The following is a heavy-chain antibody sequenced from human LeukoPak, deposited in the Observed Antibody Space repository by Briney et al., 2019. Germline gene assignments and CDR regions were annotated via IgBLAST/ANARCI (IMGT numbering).Heavy chain of an antibody. CDR1: GGTFSSYA. J-gene: IGHJ4*02. Sequence: ASVKVSCKASGGTFSSYAISWVRQAPGQGLEWMGGIIPIFGTANYAQKFQGRVTITADESMSTAYMELSSLRSEDTAVYYCAGITIFGVVMKKYYFDYWGQGTLVTVSS. V-gene: IGHV1-69*01. D-gene: IGHD3-3*01. CDR3: AGITIFGVVMKKYYFDY. CDR2: IIPIFGTA.